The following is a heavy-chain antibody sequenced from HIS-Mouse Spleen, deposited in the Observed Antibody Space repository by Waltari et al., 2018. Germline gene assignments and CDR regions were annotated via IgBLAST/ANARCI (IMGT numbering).Heavy chain of an antibody. Sequence: QVQLVESGGGVVQPGRSLRLSCAASGFTFSSYGMHWVRQAPGKGLEWGAVISDDGSNKYYADSVKGRFTISRDNSKNTLYLQMNSLRAEDTAVYYCAKEYSSSHNWFDPWGQGTLVTVSS. V-gene: IGHV3-30*18. CDR1: GFTFSSYG. CDR3: AKEYSSSHNWFDP. D-gene: IGHD6-13*01. J-gene: IGHJ5*02. CDR2: ISDDGSNK.